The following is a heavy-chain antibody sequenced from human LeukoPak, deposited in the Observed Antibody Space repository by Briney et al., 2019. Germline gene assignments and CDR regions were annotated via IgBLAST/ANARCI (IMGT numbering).Heavy chain of an antibody. V-gene: IGHV3-74*01. J-gene: IGHJ6*02. CDR3: ARGRYYGMDV. CDR1: GFAFTSYW. CDR2: VNSDGSST. Sequence: GGSLRLSCAASGFAFTSYWMHWVRQASAKGLVWVSRVNSDGSSTTYADSVKGRFTISRDNAKNTLYLQMNSLRAEDTAVYYCARGRYYGMDVWGQGTTVTVYS.